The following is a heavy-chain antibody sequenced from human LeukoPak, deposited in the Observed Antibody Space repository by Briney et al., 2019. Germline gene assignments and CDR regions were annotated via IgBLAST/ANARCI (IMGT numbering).Heavy chain of an antibody. V-gene: IGHV1-2*02. Sequence: ASVKVSCKASGYTFTGYYMHWVRQAPGQGLEWMGWINPNSGGTNYAQKFQGRVTMTRDTSISTAYMGLSRLRSDDTAVYYCARAPKYRNYFDYWGQGTLVTVSS. CDR3: ARAPKYRNYFDY. J-gene: IGHJ4*02. CDR1: GYTFTGYY. D-gene: IGHD6-6*01. CDR2: INPNSGGT.